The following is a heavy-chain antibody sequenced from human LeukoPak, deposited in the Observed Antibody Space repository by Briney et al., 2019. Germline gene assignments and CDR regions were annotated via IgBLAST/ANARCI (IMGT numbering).Heavy chain of an antibody. V-gene: IGHV1-8*01. CDR2: INPNSGNA. D-gene: IGHD1-26*01. CDR3: ARALAWGGSSYSYYYMDV. J-gene: IGHJ6*03. Sequence: ASVRVSCKASGYTFSDYDINWVRQATGQGLEWMGWINPNSGNAGYAQKFQGRVTMTRNTSISTAYMELSSLRSEDTAVYYCARALAWGGSSYSYYYMDVWDKGTTVTVSS. CDR1: GYTFSDYD.